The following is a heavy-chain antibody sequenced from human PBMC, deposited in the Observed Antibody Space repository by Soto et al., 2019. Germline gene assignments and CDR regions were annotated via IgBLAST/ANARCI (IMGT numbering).Heavy chain of an antibody. Sequence: GGSLRLSCAASGFTFTSYWMSWVRQAPGKGLEWVANIKEDGSEKYYVDSVKGRFTISRDNAKNSLCLQMNSLRAEDTAVYYCARDSVRGYYDSSGYFTALDYWGQGTLVTVSS. CDR1: GFTFTSYW. CDR3: ARDSVRGYYDSSGYFTALDY. CDR2: IKEDGSEK. J-gene: IGHJ4*02. D-gene: IGHD3-22*01. V-gene: IGHV3-7*01.